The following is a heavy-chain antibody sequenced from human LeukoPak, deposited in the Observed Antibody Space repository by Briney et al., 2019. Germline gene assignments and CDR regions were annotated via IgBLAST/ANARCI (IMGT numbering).Heavy chain of an antibody. D-gene: IGHD2-2*01. CDR1: GFTFSTYA. J-gene: IGHJ4*02. CDR2: VSGSGGST. Sequence: PGGSLRLSCAASGFTFSTYAMNWVRQAPGKGLVWVSAVSGSGGSTYYADSVQGRFTISRDNSESTLYLQMNGLRADDTATYYCAKGRPPYNVVPADYWGQGTLVTVSS. CDR3: AKGRPPYNVVPADY. V-gene: IGHV3-23*01.